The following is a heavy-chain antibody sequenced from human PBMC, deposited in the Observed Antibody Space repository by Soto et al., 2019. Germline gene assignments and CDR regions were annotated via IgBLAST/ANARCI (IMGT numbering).Heavy chain of an antibody. CDR3: VTGFR. J-gene: IGHJ4*02. CDR2: ISGTGGTT. CDR1: GFTFRSHA. Sequence: EVQLLESGGGLVQPGGSLRLSCVGSGFTFRSHALTWVRQSPGKGLEWVAGISGTGGTTYYGDSVRGRFTISRDNAKNSLYLQMNSLRAEDTAVYYCVTGFRWGQGTLVTVSS. V-gene: IGHV3-23*01.